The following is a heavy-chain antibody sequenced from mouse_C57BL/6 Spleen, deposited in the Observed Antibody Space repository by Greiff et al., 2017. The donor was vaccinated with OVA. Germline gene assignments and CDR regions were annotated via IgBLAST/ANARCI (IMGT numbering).Heavy chain of an antibody. CDR1: GYTFTSYG. CDR2: IYPRSGNT. V-gene: IGHV1-81*01. Sequence: QVHVKQSGAELARPGASVKLSCKASGYTFTSYGISWVKQRTGQGLEWIGEIYPRSGNTYYNEKFKGKATLTADKSSSTAYMELRSLTSEDSAVYFCARRDGYDAYCDNWGKGTTLTVSS. D-gene: IGHD2-2*01. CDR3: ARRDGYDAYCDN. J-gene: IGHJ2*01.